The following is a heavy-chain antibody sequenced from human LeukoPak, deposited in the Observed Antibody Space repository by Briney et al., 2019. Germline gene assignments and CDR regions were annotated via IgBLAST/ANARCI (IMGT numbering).Heavy chain of an antibody. V-gene: IGHV3-23*01. CDR2: ISGSGGST. D-gene: IGHD5-24*01. J-gene: IGHJ4*02. Sequence: GGSLRLSCAASGFTFSSYAMSWVRQASGKGLEWVSAISGSGGSTYYADSVKGRFTISRDNSKNTLYLQMNSLRAEDTAVYYCAKVGDGYNSIDYWGQGTLVTVSS. CDR3: AKVGDGYNSIDY. CDR1: GFTFSSYA.